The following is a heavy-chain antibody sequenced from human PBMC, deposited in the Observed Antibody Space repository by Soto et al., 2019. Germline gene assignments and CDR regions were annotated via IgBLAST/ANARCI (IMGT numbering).Heavy chain of an antibody. CDR3: ASTTVPQYYYYGMDV. V-gene: IGHV5-51*01. Sequence: ESLTISCTCYEYIFTHSWIGWVRQMPGKGLEWMGMIYPGDSDTRYSPSLQGHVTISADKSIGTAYLQWSSLKASDTAIYYCASTTVPQYYYYGMDVWGQGTTVTVSS. CDR1: EYIFTHSW. CDR2: IYPGDSDT. D-gene: IGHD4-4*01. J-gene: IGHJ6*02.